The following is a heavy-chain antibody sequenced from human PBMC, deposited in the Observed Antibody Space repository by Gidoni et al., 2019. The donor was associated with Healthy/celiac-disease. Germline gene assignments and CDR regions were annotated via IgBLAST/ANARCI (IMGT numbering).Heavy chain of an antibody. CDR1: GGSISSYY. V-gene: IGHV4-59*01. CDR2: IYYSGST. J-gene: IGHJ2*01. D-gene: IGHD1-26*01. CDR3: ARSGSYYRYWYFDP. Sequence: QVQLQESGPGLVKPSETLSPTCTVPGGSISSYYWSWIRQPPGKGLEWIGYIYYSGSTNYNPSLKSRVTISVDTSKNQFSLKLSSVTAADTAVYYCARSGSYYRYWYFDPWGRGTLVTVSS.